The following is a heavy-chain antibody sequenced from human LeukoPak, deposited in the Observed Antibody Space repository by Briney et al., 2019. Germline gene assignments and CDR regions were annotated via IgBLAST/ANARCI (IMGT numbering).Heavy chain of an antibody. D-gene: IGHD3-10*01. CDR1: GYTFTSYA. CDR2: INTNTGNP. Sequence: ASVKVSCKASGYTFTSYAMNWVRQAPGQGLEWMGWINTNTGNPTYAQGFTGRFVFSLDTSVSTAYLQISSLKAEDTAVYYCARESITMVRGVIITTPREGPLDYWGQGTLVTVSS. CDR3: ARESITMVRGVIITTPREGPLDY. V-gene: IGHV7-4-1*02. J-gene: IGHJ4*02.